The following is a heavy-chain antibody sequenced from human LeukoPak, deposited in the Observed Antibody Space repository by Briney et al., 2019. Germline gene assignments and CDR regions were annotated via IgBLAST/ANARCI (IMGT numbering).Heavy chain of an antibody. CDR1: GFTFSDYY. CDR2: IISSGSTL. Sequence: GGSLRLSCAASGFTFSDYYMSWIRQAPGKGLEWVSYIISSGSTLYYADSVKGRFTISRDNAKNSLYLQMNSLRAENTAVYYCASASYSSSSKLVDYWGQGTLVTVSS. V-gene: IGHV3-11*01. J-gene: IGHJ4*02. D-gene: IGHD6-13*01. CDR3: ASASYSSSSKLVDY.